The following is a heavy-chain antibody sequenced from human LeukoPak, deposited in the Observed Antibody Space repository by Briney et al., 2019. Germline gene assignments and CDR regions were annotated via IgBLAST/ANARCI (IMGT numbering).Heavy chain of an antibody. V-gene: IGHV4-30-2*01. J-gene: IGHJ5*02. CDR1: GGSISSGGYS. D-gene: IGHD4-11*01. CDR3: ARGTVTTWGGFDP. CDR2: IYHSGST. Sequence: PSQTLFLTCAVSGGSISSGGYSWSWIRQPPGKGLEWIGYIYHSGSTYYNPSLKSRVTISVDRSKNQFSLKLSSVTAADTAVYYCARGTVTTWGGFDPWGQGTLVTVSS.